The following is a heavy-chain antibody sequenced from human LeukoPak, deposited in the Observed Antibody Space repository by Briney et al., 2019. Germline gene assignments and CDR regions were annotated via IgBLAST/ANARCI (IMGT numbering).Heavy chain of an antibody. CDR2: IRYDGSNK. CDR3: AKDHYDFWSGYIPDY. CDR1: GFTFSSYG. Sequence: PGGSLRLSCAASGFTFSSYGMHWVRQAPGKGLEGVAFIRYDGSNKYYADSVKDRFTISRDNSKNTLYLQMNSLRAEDTAVYYCAKDHYDFWSGYIPDYWGQGTLVTVSS. V-gene: IGHV3-30*02. D-gene: IGHD3-3*01. J-gene: IGHJ4*02.